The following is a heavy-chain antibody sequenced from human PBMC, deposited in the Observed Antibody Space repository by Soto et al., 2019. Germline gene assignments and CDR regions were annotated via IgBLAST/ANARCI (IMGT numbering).Heavy chain of an antibody. J-gene: IGHJ4*02. D-gene: IGHD3-3*01. Sequence: PSETLSLTCTVSGGDVTSSRYYWAWIRQTPGKGLEWIATTYYGGSTYYSASLKSRVTISIDTSKNQFSLKMTSVTAADTAVYSCATMEPHNDFWSANHYFAYWGQGTLVTVSS. CDR1: GGDVTSSRYY. CDR2: TYYGGST. CDR3: ATMEPHNDFWSANHYFAY. V-gene: IGHV4-39*01.